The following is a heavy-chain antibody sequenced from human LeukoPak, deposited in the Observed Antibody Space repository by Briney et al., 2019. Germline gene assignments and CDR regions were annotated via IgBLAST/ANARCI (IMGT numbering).Heavy chain of an antibody. CDR2: IKQDGSEK. CDR1: GFIFSNYW. D-gene: IGHD3-16*02. CDR3: ARGVIIRGRLDP. V-gene: IGHV3-7*01. Sequence: GGSLRLSCAASGFIFSNYWMSWVRQAPGKGLEWVANIKQDGSEKYYVNSVKGRFTISRDNAKNSLYLQMSSLRAEDTAVYYCARGVIIRGRLDPWGQGTLVTVSS. J-gene: IGHJ5*02.